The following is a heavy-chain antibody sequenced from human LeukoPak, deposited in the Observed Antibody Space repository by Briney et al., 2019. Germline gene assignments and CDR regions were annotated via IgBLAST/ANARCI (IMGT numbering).Heavy chain of an antibody. CDR3: GRDYDY. CDR2: IKTDGSEK. J-gene: IGHJ4*02. V-gene: IGHV3-7*03. Sequence: GGSLRLSCAASGFAFSSYALHWARQAPGKGLEWVGNIKTDGSEKYYVDSVKGRFTIARDNAKNTLYLQMNSLRAEDTAVYYCGRDYDYWGQGTLVTVSS. CDR1: GFAFSSYA.